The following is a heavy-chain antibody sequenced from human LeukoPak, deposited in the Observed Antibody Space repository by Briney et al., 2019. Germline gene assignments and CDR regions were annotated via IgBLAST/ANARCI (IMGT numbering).Heavy chain of an antibody. CDR1: GFTLSSYW. CDR3: ARYKPQYRWDLYYFDY. CDR2: MKQDGSER. V-gene: IGHV3-7*01. J-gene: IGHJ4*02. Sequence: PGGSLRLSCAASGFTLSSYWMSWVRQAPGKGLEWVANMKQDGSERYYVDSVKGRFTISRDNAKNSLYLEMNSLRAEDTSVYYCARYKPQYRWDLYYFDYWGQGTLATVSS. D-gene: IGHD1-1*01.